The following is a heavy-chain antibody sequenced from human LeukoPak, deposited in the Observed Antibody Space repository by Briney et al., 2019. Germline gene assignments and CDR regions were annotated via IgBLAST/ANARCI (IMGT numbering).Heavy chain of an antibody. CDR1: GFTFSSYW. Sequence: GGSLRLSCAASGFTFSSYWMHWVRHAPGKGLVWVSRINSDGSSTSYADSVKGRFTISRDNAKNTLYLQMNSLRAEDTAVYYCARTAAGTSDVDYWGQGTLVTVSS. D-gene: IGHD6-13*01. CDR2: INSDGSST. V-gene: IGHV3-74*01. J-gene: IGHJ4*02. CDR3: ARTAAGTSDVDY.